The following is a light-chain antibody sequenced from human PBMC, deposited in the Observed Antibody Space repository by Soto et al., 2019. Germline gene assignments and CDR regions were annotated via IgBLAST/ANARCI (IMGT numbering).Light chain of an antibody. Sequence: QSVLTQPPSASGTPGQRVTISCSGSSSSIGTNTANWYQQLPGTAPKLLVYNNNQRPSGVPDRFSGSKSGTSASLAISGLQSEDEADYYCSTCDDSLNGPVFGGGTELTV. CDR2: NNN. J-gene: IGLJ2*01. CDR3: STCDDSLNGPV. V-gene: IGLV1-44*01. CDR1: SSSIGTNT.